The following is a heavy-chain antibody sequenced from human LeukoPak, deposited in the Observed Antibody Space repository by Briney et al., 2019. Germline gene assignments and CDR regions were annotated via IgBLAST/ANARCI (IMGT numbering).Heavy chain of an antibody. CDR2: IWYDGSNK. D-gene: IGHD3-9*01. CDR1: GFTFSSYG. J-gene: IGHJ5*02. V-gene: IGHV3-33*08. CDR3: ARDRLSILTGYYNNWFDP. Sequence: GGSLRLSCAASGFTFSSYGMHWVRQAPGKGLEWVAVIWYDGSNKYYADSVKGRFTISRDNSKNTLYLQMNSLRAEDTAVYYCARDRLSILTGYYNNWFDPWGQGTLVTVSS.